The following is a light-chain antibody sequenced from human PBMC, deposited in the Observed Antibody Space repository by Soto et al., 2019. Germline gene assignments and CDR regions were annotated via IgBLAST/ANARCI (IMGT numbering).Light chain of an antibody. CDR1: SSDVGGYNY. Sequence: QSALTQPASVSGSPGQSITISCTGTSSDVGGYNYVSWYQQHPGKAPTLLIYDVSDRPSGVSNRFSGSKSGNTASLAISGLQAEDEADYYCSSYINTGTGWVFGGGTKVTVL. V-gene: IGLV2-14*01. CDR3: SSYINTGTGWV. CDR2: DVS. J-gene: IGLJ3*02.